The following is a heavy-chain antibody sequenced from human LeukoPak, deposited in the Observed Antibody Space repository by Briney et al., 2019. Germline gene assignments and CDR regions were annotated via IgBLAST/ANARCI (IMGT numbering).Heavy chain of an antibody. CDR3: ARDTNQLTYSDY. CDR2: ISTYSGNT. CDR1: GYTFISYG. V-gene: IGHV1-18*01. D-gene: IGHD2-2*01. J-gene: IGHJ4*02. Sequence: ASVKVSCKASGYTFISYGFCWVRQAPGQGLEWIGWISTYSGNTKYAQKLQGRVTMTTDASTSTAYMELRSLRSDDTAVYYCARDTNQLTYSDYWGQGTLVTVSS.